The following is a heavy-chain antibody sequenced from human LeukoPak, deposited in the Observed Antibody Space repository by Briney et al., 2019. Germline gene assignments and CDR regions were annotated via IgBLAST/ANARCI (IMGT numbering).Heavy chain of an antibody. Sequence: SETLSLTCSVSGGSISSYYWSWIRQPPGKGLEWIGYISDSGSINDNPSLKSRVTISVDESKNQFSLKLSSVTAADTAVYYCARLSWPGRGSRFDPWGQGTLVIVSS. D-gene: IGHD2/OR15-2a*01. CDR3: ARLSWPGRGSRFDP. CDR2: ISDSGSI. CDR1: GGSISSYY. J-gene: IGHJ5*02. V-gene: IGHV4-59*01.